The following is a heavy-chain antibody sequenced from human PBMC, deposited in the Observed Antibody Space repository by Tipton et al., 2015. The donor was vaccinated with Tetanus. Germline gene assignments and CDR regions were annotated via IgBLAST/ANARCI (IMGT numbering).Heavy chain of an antibody. Sequence: SLRLSCAASGFTFDDYTMHWVRQAPGKGLEWVSLISWDGGSTYYADSVKGQFTISRDNSKNSLYLQMNSLRTEDTALYYCAKDTYVEMATMSIDYWGQGTLVTVSS. J-gene: IGHJ4*02. CDR3: AKDTYVEMATMSIDY. CDR2: ISWDGGST. CDR1: GFTFDDYT. V-gene: IGHV3-43*01. D-gene: IGHD5-24*01.